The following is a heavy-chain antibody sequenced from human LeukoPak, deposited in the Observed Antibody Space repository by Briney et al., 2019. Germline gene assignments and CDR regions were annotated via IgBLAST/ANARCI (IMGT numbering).Heavy chain of an antibody. CDR3: TLYNY. CDR1: GYTFTGYY. Sequence: ASVKVSCKASGYTFTGYYIHWVRQAPGQRLEWMGWINAGNGNTKYSQEFQGRVTITRDTSASTAYMELSSLRSEDMAVYYCTLYNYWGQGTLVTVSS. D-gene: IGHD2-2*02. J-gene: IGHJ4*02. V-gene: IGHV1-3*03. CDR2: INAGNGNT.